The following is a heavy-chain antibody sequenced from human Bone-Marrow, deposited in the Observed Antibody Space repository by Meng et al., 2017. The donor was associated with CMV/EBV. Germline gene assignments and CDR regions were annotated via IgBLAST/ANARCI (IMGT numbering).Heavy chain of an antibody. J-gene: IGHJ4*02. D-gene: IGHD3-3*01. Sequence: TFSSYAMSWVRQAPGKGLEWVSAISGSGGSTYYADSVKGRFTISRDNSKNTLYLQMNSLRAEDTAVYYCAKDYYDFWSGYSPYYFDYWGQGTLVTVSS. CDR3: AKDYYDFWSGYSPYYFDY. V-gene: IGHV3-23*01. CDR1: TFSSYA. CDR2: ISGSGGST.